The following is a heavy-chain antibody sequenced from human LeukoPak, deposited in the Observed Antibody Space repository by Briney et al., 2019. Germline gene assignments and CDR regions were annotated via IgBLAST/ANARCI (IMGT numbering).Heavy chain of an antibody. V-gene: IGHV3-23*01. CDR2: ISGSGGST. D-gene: IGHD3-10*01. CDR3: GGYYGSGRYGMDV. J-gene: IGHJ6*02. Sequence: GGPLRLSCAASGFTFSSYAMSWVRQAPGKGLEWVSAISGSGGSTYYADSVKGRFTISRDNSKNTLYLQMNSLRAEDTAVYYCGGYYGSGRYGMDVWGQGTTVTVSS. CDR1: GFTFSSYA.